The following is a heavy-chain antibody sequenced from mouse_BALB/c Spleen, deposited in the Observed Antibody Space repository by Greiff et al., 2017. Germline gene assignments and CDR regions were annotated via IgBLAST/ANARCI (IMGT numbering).Heavy chain of an antibody. J-gene: IGHJ3*01. V-gene: IGHV1-4*01. Sequence: VQLQQSGAELARPGASVKMSCKASGYTFTSYTMHWVNQKPGQGLEWIGYINPSSGYTNYNQKFKDKATLTADKSSSTAYMQLSSLTSEDSAVYYCARSATMITTGFAYWGQGTLVTVSA. CDR1: GYTFTSYT. CDR3: ARSATMITTGFAY. D-gene: IGHD2-4*01. CDR2: INPSSGYT.